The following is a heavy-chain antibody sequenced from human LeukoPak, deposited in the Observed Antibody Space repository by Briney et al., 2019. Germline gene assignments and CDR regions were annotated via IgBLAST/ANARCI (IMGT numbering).Heavy chain of an antibody. CDR2: IYFSGST. V-gene: IGHV4-39*07. CDR1: GGSISSSSYY. D-gene: IGHD6-13*01. CDR3: ARRYYSSSWYNY. Sequence: SETLSLTCTVSGGSISSSSYYWGWIRQPPGKDLEWIGSIYFSGSTNYNPSLKSRVTISVDTSKNQFSLKLSSVTAADTAVYYCARRYYSSSWYNYWGQGTLVTVSS. J-gene: IGHJ4*02.